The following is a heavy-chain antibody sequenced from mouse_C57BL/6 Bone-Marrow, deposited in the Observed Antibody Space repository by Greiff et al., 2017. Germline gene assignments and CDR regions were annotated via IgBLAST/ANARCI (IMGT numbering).Heavy chain of an antibody. D-gene: IGHD1-1*01. CDR3: ARVKYYDGSSYEGCAY. Sequence: QVQLQQSGAELMKPGASVKLSCKATGYTFTGYWIEWVKQRPGHGLEWIGEILPGSGSTNYNEKFKGKATFTADTSSNTAYMQLSRLTTEDSAIYYCARVKYYDGSSYEGCAYWGQGTLVTVSA. CDR1: GYTFTGYW. J-gene: IGHJ3*01. V-gene: IGHV1-9*01. CDR2: ILPGSGST.